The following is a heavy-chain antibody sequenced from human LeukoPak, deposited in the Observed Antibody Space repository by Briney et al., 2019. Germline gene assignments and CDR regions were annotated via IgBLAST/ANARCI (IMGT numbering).Heavy chain of an antibody. J-gene: IGHJ4*02. V-gene: IGHV5-10-1*01. Sequence: GESLKISCKGSGYSFTNYWISWLRQMPGKGLEWMGRIDPSDSYSNYSPSFQGHVTISADKSITTAYLQWSSLRASDTAIYYRARHLRSGDSTAYFDNWGQGTLVTVSS. CDR3: ARHLRSGDSTAYFDN. D-gene: IGHD6-13*01. CDR2: IDPSDSYS. CDR1: GYSFTNYW.